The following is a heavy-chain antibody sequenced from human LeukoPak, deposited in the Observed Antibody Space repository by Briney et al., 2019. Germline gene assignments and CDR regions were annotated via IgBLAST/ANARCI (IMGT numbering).Heavy chain of an antibody. J-gene: IGHJ4*02. V-gene: IGHV1-2*02. CDR3: ARVHFYDSSGYSLINP. CDR1: GYTFTDYY. D-gene: IGHD3-22*01. CDR2: IKPNSGGT. Sequence: GASVKVSCKASGYTFTDYYMHWVRQAPGQGLWWMGWIKPNSGGTNYAQKFQGRVTMTRDTSISTAYMELSRLKSDDTAVYYCARVHFYDSSGYSLINPWGQGTLVTVSS.